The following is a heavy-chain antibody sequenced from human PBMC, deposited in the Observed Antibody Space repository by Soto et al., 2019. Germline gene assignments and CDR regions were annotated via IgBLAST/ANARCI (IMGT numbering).Heavy chain of an antibody. CDR1: GGSISSYY. J-gene: IGHJ2*01. D-gene: IGHD3-22*01. CDR3: AREPYDSSGPHFDL. CDR2: IYYSGST. Sequence: PSETLSLTCTVSGGSISSYYWSWIRQPPGKGLEWSGYIYYSGSTNYNPSLKSRVTISVDTSKNQFSLKLSSVTAADTAVYYCAREPYDSSGPHFDLWGRGTLVTVSS. V-gene: IGHV4-59*01.